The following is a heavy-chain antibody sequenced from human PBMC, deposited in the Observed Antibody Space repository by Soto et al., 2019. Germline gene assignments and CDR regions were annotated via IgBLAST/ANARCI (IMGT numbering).Heavy chain of an antibody. V-gene: IGHV4-39*02. D-gene: IGHD5-18*01. Sequence: SETLSLTCTVSGGSISSSSYYWGWIRQPPGKGLEWIGSIYYSGSTYYNPSLKSRVTISVDTSKNQFSLKLSCVTAADTAVYYCAREGTWIELLSYYYGMDVWGQGTKVTVYS. CDR3: AREGTWIELLSYYYGMDV. J-gene: IGHJ6*02. CDR2: IYYSGST. CDR1: GGSISSSSYY.